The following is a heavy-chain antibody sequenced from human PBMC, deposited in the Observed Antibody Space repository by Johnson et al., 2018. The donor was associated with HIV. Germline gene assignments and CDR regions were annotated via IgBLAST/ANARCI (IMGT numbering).Heavy chain of an antibody. J-gene: IGHJ3*01. Sequence: QVQLVESGGGVVQPGRSLRLSCAASKFTFSSYGMHWVRQAPGKGLEWVAFIGFDGTKSYYADSLKGRFTISRDNSKNMLDLQMNSLRAGDAAGYYCARDYRGRTVDAFDVWGQGTLVIVSS. CDR1: KFTFSSYG. D-gene: IGHD3-16*02. CDR2: IGFDGTKS. CDR3: ARDYRGRTVDAFDV. V-gene: IGHV3-30*03.